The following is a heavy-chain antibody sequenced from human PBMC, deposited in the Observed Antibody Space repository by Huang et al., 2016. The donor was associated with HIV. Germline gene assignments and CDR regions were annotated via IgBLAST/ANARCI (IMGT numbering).Heavy chain of an antibody. CDR1: GGTFSSYA. CDR3: ARSAPIFDYYYYMDV. J-gene: IGHJ6*03. CDR2: IIPSVGTA. Sequence: QVQLVQSGAEVKKPGSSVKVSCKAFGGTFSSYAISWVRQAPGQGLELMGGIIPSVGTADYAQKFQGRVTITADESTSTAYMELSSLRSEDTAVYYCARSAPIFDYYYYMDVWGKGTTVTVSS. V-gene: IGHV1-69*13.